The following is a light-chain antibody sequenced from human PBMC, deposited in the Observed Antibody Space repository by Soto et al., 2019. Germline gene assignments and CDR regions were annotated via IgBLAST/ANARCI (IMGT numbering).Light chain of an antibody. CDR2: NNN. V-gene: IGLV1-44*01. CDR3: SSYTSSSTYV. Sequence: QSALTQPPSASGTPGQMVTIACSGSSSNIGSTTVKWYQQLPGTAPKLLIYNNNQRPSGVPDRFSGSKSGTSASLAISGLQSEDEADYYCSSYTSSSTYVFGTGTKVTVL. CDR1: SSNIGSTT. J-gene: IGLJ1*01.